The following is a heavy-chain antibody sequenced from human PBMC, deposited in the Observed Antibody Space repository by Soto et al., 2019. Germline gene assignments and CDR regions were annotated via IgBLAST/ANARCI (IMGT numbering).Heavy chain of an antibody. CDR1: GLTFSSHG. CDR3: AKVGYSYGSPFDY. J-gene: IGHJ4*02. Sequence: QVQLVESGGGVVQPGKSLRLSCAASGLTFSSHGMHWVRQAPGKGLEWVAVISYDGSNKYYADSVRGRFTISRDNSKNTLYLQMNTLRAEDTAVYYCAKVGYSYGSPFDYWGQGTLVTVSS. D-gene: IGHD5-18*01. V-gene: IGHV3-30*18. CDR2: ISYDGSNK.